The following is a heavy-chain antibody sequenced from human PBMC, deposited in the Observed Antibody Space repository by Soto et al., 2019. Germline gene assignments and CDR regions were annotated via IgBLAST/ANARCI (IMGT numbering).Heavy chain of an antibody. D-gene: IGHD3-10*01. J-gene: IGHJ4*02. CDR1: GFTFSNAW. CDR3: TTLRGFEFSY. V-gene: IGHV3-15*01. Sequence: EMQLVESGGGLVKPGGSLRLSCTASGFTFSNAWMSWVRQAPGKGLEWVGRIKSKTDGGTTEYAAPVNGRFTISRDDSKNTLFLQMNSLKTEDTAMYYCTTLRGFEFSYWGQGTLVTVSS. CDR2: IKSKTDGGTT.